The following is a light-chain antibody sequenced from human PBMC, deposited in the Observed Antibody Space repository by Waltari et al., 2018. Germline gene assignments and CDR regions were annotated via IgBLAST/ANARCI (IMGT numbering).Light chain of an antibody. J-gene: IGKJ2*01. CDR1: QSISSY. CDR2: AAS. CDR3: QQSYNTPRT. V-gene: IGKV1-39*01. Sequence: DIQMTQSPSSLSASVGDRVTITCRASQSISSYLNSYLNWYQQKPGKAPKLLIYAASSLQSGVPSRFSGSGSGTDFTLTISSLQPEDCGNYYCQQSYNTPRTFGQGTKLEIK.